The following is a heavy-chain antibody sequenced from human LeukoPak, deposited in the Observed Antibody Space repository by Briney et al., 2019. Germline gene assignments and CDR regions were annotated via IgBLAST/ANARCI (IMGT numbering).Heavy chain of an antibody. CDR3: ARARNDYDSSSFSALDY. Sequence: GGSLRLSCAASGFTFSSYSMNWVRQAPGKGLEWVSSISSSNSYIYNADSVKGRFTISRDNAKNSLYLQMNSLRAEDTAVYYCARARNDYDSSSFSALDYWGQGTLVTVSS. CDR1: GFTFSSYS. J-gene: IGHJ4*02. CDR2: ISSSNSYI. D-gene: IGHD3-22*01. V-gene: IGHV3-21*01.